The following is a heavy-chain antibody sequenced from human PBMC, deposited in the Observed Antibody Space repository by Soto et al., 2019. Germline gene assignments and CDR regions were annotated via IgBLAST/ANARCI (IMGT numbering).Heavy chain of an antibody. Sequence: QVQLQESGPGLVKPSETLSLTCTVSGGSISSYYWSWIRQPPGKGLEWIGYIYYSGSTNYNPSLKSRVTISVDTSKNQFSLKLSSVTAADTAVYYCARGEQWLGDAFDIWGQGTMVTVSS. CDR3: ARGEQWLGDAFDI. CDR1: GGSISSYY. V-gene: IGHV4-59*01. CDR2: IYYSGST. J-gene: IGHJ3*02. D-gene: IGHD6-19*01.